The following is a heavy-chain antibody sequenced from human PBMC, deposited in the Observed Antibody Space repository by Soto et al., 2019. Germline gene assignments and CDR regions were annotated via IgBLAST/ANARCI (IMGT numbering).Heavy chain of an antibody. CDR3: ARRRGYCSGGSCFLEDYYYYGMDV. J-gene: IGHJ6*02. Sequence: PSETLSLTCTVSGGSISSSSYYWGWIRQPPGKWLEWIGSIYYSGSTYYNPSLKSRVTISVDTSKNQFSLKLSSVTAADTAVYYCARRRGYCSGGSCFLEDYYYYGMDVWGQGTTVTVS. D-gene: IGHD2-15*01. CDR2: IYYSGST. CDR1: GGSISSSSYY. V-gene: IGHV4-39*01.